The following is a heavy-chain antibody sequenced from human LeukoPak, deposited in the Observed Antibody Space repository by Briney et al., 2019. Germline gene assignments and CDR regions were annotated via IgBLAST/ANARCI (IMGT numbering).Heavy chain of an antibody. CDR2: IYTSGST. Sequence: PSQTLSLTCTVSGGSISSGNYYWSWIRQPAGKGLEWIGRIYTSGSTNYSPSLKSRVTISVDTSKNQFSLKLSSVTAADTAVYYCARHDYSNLNWFDPWGQGTLVTVSS. CDR1: GGSISSGNYY. D-gene: IGHD4-11*01. J-gene: IGHJ5*02. V-gene: IGHV4-61*02. CDR3: ARHDYSNLNWFDP.